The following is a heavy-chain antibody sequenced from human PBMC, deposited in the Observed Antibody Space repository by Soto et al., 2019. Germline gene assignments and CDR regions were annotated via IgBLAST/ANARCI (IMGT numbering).Heavy chain of an antibody. Sequence: EVQLVESGGGLVQPGGSLRLSCAASGFTFSSYWMHWVRQAPGKGLVWVSRINSDGSDTTYADSVKGRVTISRDNAKNTLYLQMNSLRAEDTAVYYCARDGGVVATSFDYWGQGTLVTVSS. CDR3: ARDGGVVATSFDY. D-gene: IGHD5-12*01. V-gene: IGHV3-74*01. CDR2: INSDGSDT. J-gene: IGHJ4*02. CDR1: GFTFSSYW.